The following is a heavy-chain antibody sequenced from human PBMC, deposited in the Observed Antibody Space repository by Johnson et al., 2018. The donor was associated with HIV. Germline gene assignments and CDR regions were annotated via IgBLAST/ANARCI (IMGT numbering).Heavy chain of an antibody. CDR2: IYSGGNT. CDR1: GLTVSNIY. CDR3: AKVGAFTFGGVIVLPSVAFDI. Sequence: VQLLESGGGLMEPGGSLRLSCAASGLTVSNIYMSWVRQAPGKGLEWVSVIYSGGNTYYEDSVKGRFTLSRDTSKNTVFLQMNSLRAEDTAVYYCAKVGAFTFGGVIVLPSVAFDIWGQGTMVTVSS. D-gene: IGHD3-16*02. J-gene: IGHJ3*02. V-gene: IGHV3-53*01.